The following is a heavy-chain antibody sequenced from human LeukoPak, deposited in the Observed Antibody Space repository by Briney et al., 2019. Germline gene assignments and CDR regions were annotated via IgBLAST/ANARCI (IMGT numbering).Heavy chain of an antibody. CDR3: AAAWDSGYGPGSEDWYFDL. CDR1: GFTFSRYA. J-gene: IGHJ2*01. D-gene: IGHD5-12*01. V-gene: IGHV3-30*02. Sequence: PGGSLRLSCAASGFTFSRYAMHWVRQAPGKGLEWVAFIRYDGSNKYYADSVKGRFTISRDNSKNTLYLQMNSLRAEDTAVYYCAAAWDSGYGPGSEDWYFDLWGRGTLVTVSS. CDR2: IRYDGSNK.